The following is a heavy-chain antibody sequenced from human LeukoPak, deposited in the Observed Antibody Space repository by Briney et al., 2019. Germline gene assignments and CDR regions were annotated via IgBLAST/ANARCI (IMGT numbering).Heavy chain of an antibody. V-gene: IGHV5-51*01. CDR1: GYSFTSYW. Sequence: GESLKISGKGSGYSFTSYWIGWVRQMPGKGLEGMGIIYPCDSDTRYSPSVQGQVTISADKSISTAYLQWSSLKASDTAMYSCTSGYSGSYYGNYWGQGTLVTVSS. J-gene: IGHJ4*02. CDR2: IYPCDSDT. D-gene: IGHD1-26*01. CDR3: TSGYSGSYYGNY.